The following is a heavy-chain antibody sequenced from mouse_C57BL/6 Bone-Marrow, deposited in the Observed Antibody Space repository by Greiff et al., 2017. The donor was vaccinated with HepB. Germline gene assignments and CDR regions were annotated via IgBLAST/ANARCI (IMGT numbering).Heavy chain of an antibody. J-gene: IGHJ4*01. Sequence: QVQLQQPGAELVMPGASVKLSCKASGYTFTSYWMHWVKQRPGQGLEWIGEIDPSDSYTNYNQKFTGKSTLTVDKSSSTAYMQLSSLTSEDSAVYYCARADGNYPSYYYAMDYWGQGTSVTVSS. D-gene: IGHD2-1*01. CDR2: IDPSDSYT. CDR3: ARADGNYPSYYYAMDY. V-gene: IGHV1-69*01. CDR1: GYTFTSYW.